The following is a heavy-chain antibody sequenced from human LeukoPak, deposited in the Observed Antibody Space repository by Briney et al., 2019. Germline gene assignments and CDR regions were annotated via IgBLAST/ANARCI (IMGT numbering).Heavy chain of an antibody. Sequence: SETLSLTCTVSGGSISSYYWSWIRQPPGKGLEWIGYIYYSGSTNYNPSLKSRVTISVDTSKNQFSLKLSSVTAADTAVYYCARVSSTYYYDSSGYYFDYWGQGTLVTVSS. CDR3: ARVSSTYYYDSSGYYFDY. CDR1: GGSISSYY. CDR2: IYYSGST. D-gene: IGHD3-22*01. J-gene: IGHJ4*02. V-gene: IGHV4-59*01.